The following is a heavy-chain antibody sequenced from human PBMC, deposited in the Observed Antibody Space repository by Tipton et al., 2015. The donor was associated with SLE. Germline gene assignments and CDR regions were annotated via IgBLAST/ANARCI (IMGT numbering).Heavy chain of an antibody. Sequence: SLRLSCAASGFTFRNYWMSWVRQAPGKGLEWVANIKQDGSEKYYVDSEKGRFTISRDNAKNSLYLQMNSLRAADTAMYYCARGHCDFWSGYPMEYWGQGALVTFSP. CDR2: IKQDGSEK. CDR3: ARGHCDFWSGYPMEY. J-gene: IGHJ4*02. CDR1: GFTFRNYW. V-gene: IGHV3-7*01. D-gene: IGHD3-3*01.